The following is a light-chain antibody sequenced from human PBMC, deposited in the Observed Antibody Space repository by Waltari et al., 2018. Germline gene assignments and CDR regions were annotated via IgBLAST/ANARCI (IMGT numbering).Light chain of an antibody. CDR1: SSDVGGYNY. CDR3: SSYTSSSTPPDWV. V-gene: IGLV2-14*01. Sequence: QSALTQPASVSGSPGQSITISCTGTSSDVGGYNYVSWYQQHPGKAPKLSIYEDSNPPAWVSNPFSRSKSGNTASLPIPGLQAEDEADYYCSSYTSSSTPPDWVFGGGTKLTVL. CDR2: EDS. J-gene: IGLJ3*02.